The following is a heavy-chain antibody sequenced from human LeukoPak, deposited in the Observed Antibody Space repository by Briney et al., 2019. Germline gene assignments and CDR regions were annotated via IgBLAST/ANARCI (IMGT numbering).Heavy chain of an antibody. Sequence: GGSLRLSCAASGFTFSSYWMSWVRQAPGKGLEWVANIKQDGSEKYYVDSVKGRFTISRDNAKNSLYLQMNSLRAEDMALYYCAKDSYVRGSGSYAFDIWGQGTMVTVSS. CDR3: AKDSYVRGSGSYAFDI. D-gene: IGHD6-19*01. J-gene: IGHJ3*02. V-gene: IGHV3-7*03. CDR1: GFTFSSYW. CDR2: IKQDGSEK.